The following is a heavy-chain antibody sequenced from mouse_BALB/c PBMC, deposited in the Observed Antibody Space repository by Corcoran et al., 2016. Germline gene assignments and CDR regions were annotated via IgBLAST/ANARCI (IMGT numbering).Heavy chain of an antibody. V-gene: IGHV9-3-1*01. CDR2: INTYTGES. CDR1: GYTFTNYG. CDR3: ANDYDGAWFAY. J-gene: IGHJ3*01. D-gene: IGHD2-4*01. Sequence: QIQLVQSGPELKKPGETVKISCKASGYTFTNYGMNWVKQAPGKGLKWMGWINTYTGESTYADDFKGRFAFSLETSASTAYLHINNLKKEDTATVFGANDYDGAWFAYWGQGTLVTVSA.